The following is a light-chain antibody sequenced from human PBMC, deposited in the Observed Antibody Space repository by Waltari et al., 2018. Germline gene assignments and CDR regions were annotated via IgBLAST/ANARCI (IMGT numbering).Light chain of an antibody. J-gene: IGLJ1*01. CDR1: SSDVGTYNL. Sequence: QSALTQPASVSGSPGQSITISCTGTSSDVGTYNLVSWHQQHPGKAPQLMIYEVTKRPSGVSSRFSASRSGNTASLTISGLQAEDEADYYCCSYNDGPYVFGTGTKVTVL. V-gene: IGLV2-23*02. CDR3: CSYNDGPYV. CDR2: EVT.